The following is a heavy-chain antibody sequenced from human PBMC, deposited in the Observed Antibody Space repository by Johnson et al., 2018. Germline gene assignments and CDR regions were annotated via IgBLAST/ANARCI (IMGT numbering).Heavy chain of an antibody. CDR1: GFTFGDYA. J-gene: IGHJ3*02. V-gene: IGHV3-49*05. D-gene: IGHD3-3*01. Sequence: VQLVQSGGGLVKPGRSLRLPCTASGFTFGDYAMSWFRQAPGKGLEWVGFIRSKAYGGTTEYAPSVKGRFNISRDYFKSIAYLQINSLKTEDTPVYYCTREEYYYDGDAFDIWGQGTMVTVSS. CDR3: TREEYYYDGDAFDI. CDR2: IRSKAYGGTT.